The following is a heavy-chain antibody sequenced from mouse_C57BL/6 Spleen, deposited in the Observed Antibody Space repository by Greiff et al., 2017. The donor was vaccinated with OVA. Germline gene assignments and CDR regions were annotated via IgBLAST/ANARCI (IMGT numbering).Heavy chain of an antibody. V-gene: IGHV5-17*01. CDR2: ISSGSSTI. J-gene: IGHJ3*01. Sequence: EVMLVESGGGLVKPGGSLKLSCAASGFTFSDYGMHWVRQAPEKGLEWVAYISSGSSTIYYADTVKGRFTISRDNAKNTLFLQMTSLRSEDTAMYYCARPGIYYGNYEGFAYWGQGTLVTVSA. D-gene: IGHD2-1*01. CDR3: ARPGIYYGNYEGFAY. CDR1: GFTFSDYG.